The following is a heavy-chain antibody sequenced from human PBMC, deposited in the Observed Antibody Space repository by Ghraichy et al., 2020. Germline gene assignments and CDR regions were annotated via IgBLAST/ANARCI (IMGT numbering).Heavy chain of an antibody. CDR2: ISSSSSYI. V-gene: IGHV3-21*01. D-gene: IGHD5-24*01. Sequence: GGSLRLSCAASGFTFSSYGMNWVRQAPGKGLECVSSISSSSSYIFYADSVKGRFTISRDNAKDSLYLQMNSLRAEDTAVYYCARAAGEMSATRYFDYWGQGALVTVSS. CDR1: GFTFSSYG. J-gene: IGHJ4*02. CDR3: ARAAGEMSATRYFDY.